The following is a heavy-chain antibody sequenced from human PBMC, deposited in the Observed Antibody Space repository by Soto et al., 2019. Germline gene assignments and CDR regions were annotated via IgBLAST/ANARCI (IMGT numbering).Heavy chain of an antibody. D-gene: IGHD3-3*01. J-gene: IGHJ6*02. V-gene: IGHV4-39*01. Sequence: QLQLQESGPGLGKPSETLSLTCTVSGGSFNTTSYYWSWIRQPPGKGLEWVGSIYYDGTTFYNPSLRSRVTISGDTSKNQFSLHVTSVTAADTAVSYCASFWSGSYYYHGLDVWGQGTTVAVSS. CDR3: ASFWSGSYYYHGLDV. CDR1: GGSFNTTSYY. CDR2: IYYDGTT.